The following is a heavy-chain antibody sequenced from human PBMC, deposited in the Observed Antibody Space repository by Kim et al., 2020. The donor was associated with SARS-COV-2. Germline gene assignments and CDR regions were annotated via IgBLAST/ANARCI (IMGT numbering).Heavy chain of an antibody. J-gene: IGHJ5*02. CDR2: FDPEDGET. V-gene: IGHV1-24*01. D-gene: IGHD3-22*01. CDR1: GYTLTELS. CDR3: ATKPPYYERGWFDP. Sequence: ASVKVSCKVSGYTLTELSMHWVRQAPGKGLEWMGGFDPEDGETIYAQKFQGRVTMTEDTSTDTAYMELSSLRSEDTAVYYCATKPPYYERGWFDPWGQGTLVTVSS.